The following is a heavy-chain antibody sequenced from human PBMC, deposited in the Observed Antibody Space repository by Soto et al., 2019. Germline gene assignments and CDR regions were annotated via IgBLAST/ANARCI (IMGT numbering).Heavy chain of an antibody. J-gene: IGHJ5*02. Sequence: QVELVQSGAELRKPGASVMVSCKASGYSFTSTYVTWVRQVPGGGLEWVVWISPDNGNTNYAQKFRGRVTITTDTSTSTVYMELRSLKPDDTAVYYCTRGGGAHYRFVPWGQGTHVTVSS. CDR2: ISPDNGNT. V-gene: IGHV1-18*01. CDR3: TRGGGAHYRFVP. D-gene: IGHD1-26*01. CDR1: GYSFTSTY.